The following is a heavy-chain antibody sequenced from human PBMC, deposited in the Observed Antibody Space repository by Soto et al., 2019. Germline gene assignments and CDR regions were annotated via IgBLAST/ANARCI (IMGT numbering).Heavy chain of an antibody. V-gene: IGHV3-23*01. J-gene: IGHJ4*02. CDR1: GFTFSSYA. CDR3: AKGGQQLGGGYFDY. D-gene: IGHD6-13*01. CDR2: ISGSGGST. Sequence: EVQLLESGGGLVQPGGSLRLSCAASGFTFSSYAMSWVRQAPGKGLEWVSAISGSGGSTYYADSVKGRFTISRDNSKNTLYLKMNSLRAEDTAVYYWAKGGQQLGGGYFDYWGQGTLVTVSS.